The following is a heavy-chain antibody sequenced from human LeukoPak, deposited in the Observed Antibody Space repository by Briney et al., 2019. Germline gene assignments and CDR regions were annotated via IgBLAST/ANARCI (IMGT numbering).Heavy chain of an antibody. D-gene: IGHD3-3*01. CDR1: GFTFSRHG. CDR3: ARDRAWNYFDY. V-gene: IGHV3-30*03. Sequence: GGSLRLSCAPSGFTFSRHGMHWVRQAPGKGLEWVAIISNDGNRKYYAHSVEGRFTISRDNSKNTLYLQMDSLRAEDTAVYYCARDRAWNYFDYWGQGTLVTVSS. CDR2: ISNDGNRK. J-gene: IGHJ4*02.